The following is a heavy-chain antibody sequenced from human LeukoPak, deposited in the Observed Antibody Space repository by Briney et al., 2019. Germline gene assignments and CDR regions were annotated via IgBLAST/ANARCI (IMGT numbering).Heavy chain of an antibody. CDR2: INQDGSEK. D-gene: IGHD4-17*01. J-gene: IGHJ4*02. CDR1: GFTFSSYW. Sequence: GGSLRLSCAASGFTFSSYWMTWVRRAPGKGLEWVANINQDGSEKYYVDSVKGRFSISRDNAKNSLYLQMNSLRAEDTAVYYCAGNGDYIKWGKGTLVTVSS. CDR3: AGNGDYIK. V-gene: IGHV3-7*01.